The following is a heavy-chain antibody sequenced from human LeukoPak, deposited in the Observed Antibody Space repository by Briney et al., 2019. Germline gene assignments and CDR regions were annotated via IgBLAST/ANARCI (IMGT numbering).Heavy chain of an antibody. J-gene: IGHJ4*02. Sequence: GGSLRLFCAASGFTFSSYSMNWVRQAPGKGLEWVSSISSSSTYIYYADSEKGRFTISRDNAKNSLYLQMNSLRAEDTAVYYCAREVFSSSWPTFDYWGQGTLVTVSS. D-gene: IGHD6-13*01. CDR2: ISSSSTYI. CDR1: GFTFSSYS. V-gene: IGHV3-21*01. CDR3: AREVFSSSWPTFDY.